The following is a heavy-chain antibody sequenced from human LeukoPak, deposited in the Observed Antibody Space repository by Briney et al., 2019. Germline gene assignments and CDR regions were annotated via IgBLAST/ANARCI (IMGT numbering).Heavy chain of an antibody. D-gene: IGHD3-9*01. J-gene: IGHJ6*02. CDR3: AKGTAIRYFDWLLTREYYYGMDV. CDR2: ISGDGGST. CDR1: GVNFDDYA. Sequence: GGSLRLSCAASGVNFDDYAMHWVRQAPGKGLEWVSVISGDGGSTYYADSVKGRFTISRDNSKNSLYLQMNSLRTEDTALYYCAKGTAIRYFDWLLTREYYYGMDVWGQGTTVTVSS. V-gene: IGHV3-43*02.